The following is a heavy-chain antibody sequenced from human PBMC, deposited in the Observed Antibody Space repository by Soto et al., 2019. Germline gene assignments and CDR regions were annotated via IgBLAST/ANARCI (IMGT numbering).Heavy chain of an antibody. Sequence: SETLSLTCAVYGGSFSGYYWSWIRQPPGKGLEWIGEINHSGSTNYNPSLKSRVTMSVDTSKNQFSLKLSSVTAADTAVYYCARGADIAVAGTDFDYWGQGTLVTVSS. V-gene: IGHV4-34*01. CDR2: INHSGST. CDR3: ARGADIAVAGTDFDY. CDR1: GGSFSGYY. J-gene: IGHJ4*02. D-gene: IGHD6-19*01.